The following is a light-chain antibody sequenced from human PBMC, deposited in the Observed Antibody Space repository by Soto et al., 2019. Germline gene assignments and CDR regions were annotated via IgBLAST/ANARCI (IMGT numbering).Light chain of an antibody. Sequence: QSVLTQPPSVSGAPGQRVTISCTGSSSNIGAGYDVHWYQQLPGTAPKLLIYGNSNRPSGVPDRFSGSKSGTSASLAITGLQAEDYADDYCQSYDSSLSGWVFGGGTKLTVL. CDR2: GNS. J-gene: IGLJ3*02. CDR1: SSNIGAGYD. V-gene: IGLV1-40*01. CDR3: QSYDSSLSGWV.